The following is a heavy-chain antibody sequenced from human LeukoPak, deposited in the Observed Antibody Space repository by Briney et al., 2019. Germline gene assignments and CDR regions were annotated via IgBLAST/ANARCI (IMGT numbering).Heavy chain of an antibody. CDR1: GFTFSSYS. CDR3: ARGTDGYNYDQTYYFGY. V-gene: IGHV3-21*01. Sequence: PGGSLRLSCAASGFTFSSYSMNWVRQAPGKGLEWVSSISSSSSYIYYADSVKGRFTISRDNDKNLLYLQMNSLRAEDTAVYYCARGTDGYNYDQTYYFGYWGQGTLVTVSS. J-gene: IGHJ4*02. CDR2: ISSSSSYI. D-gene: IGHD5-24*01.